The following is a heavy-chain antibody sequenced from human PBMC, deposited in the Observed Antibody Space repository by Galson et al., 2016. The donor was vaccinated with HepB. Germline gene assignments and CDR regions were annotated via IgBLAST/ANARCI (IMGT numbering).Heavy chain of an antibody. V-gene: IGHV3-30*18. CDR2: ISNDGSNK. Sequence: SLRLSCAASRFTFSRYALHWVRQAPGKGLEWVALISNDGSNKYYADSVKGRFTISRDNSKNTLYLQMNSLRAEDTAVYYCAKTQSTTVSGGIYSVGRYKWDYAMDVWGQGTTVTVSS. D-gene: IGHD2-15*01. CDR1: RFTFSRYA. CDR3: AKTQSTTVSGGIYSVGRYKWDYAMDV. J-gene: IGHJ6*02.